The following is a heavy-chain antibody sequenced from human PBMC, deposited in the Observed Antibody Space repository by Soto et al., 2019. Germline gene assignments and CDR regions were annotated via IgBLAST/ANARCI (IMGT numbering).Heavy chain of an antibody. Sequence: QVQLQESGPGLVKASETLSLTCTVSGGSMFSYYWSWIRQPAGKGLEWIARIYGSGGTNYNPSLKSRVTMSLDTSKNKCSLRRTSVTAADTAVYYCAREGAASYASRHFDNWGPGTLVTVSS. CDR2: IYGSGGT. CDR3: AREGAASYASRHFDN. CDR1: GGSMFSYY. D-gene: IGHD3-16*01. J-gene: IGHJ4*02. V-gene: IGHV4-4*07.